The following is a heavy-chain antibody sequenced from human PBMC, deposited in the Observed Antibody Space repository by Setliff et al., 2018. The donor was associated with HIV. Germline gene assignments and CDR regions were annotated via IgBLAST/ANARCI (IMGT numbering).Heavy chain of an antibody. CDR1: GGSFTGYY. V-gene: IGHV3-20*04. Sequence: ETLSLTCAVYGGSFTGYYWSWVRQDPGKGLEWVSGINWKGNSTGYADSVKGRFTISRDNAKNSLYLQMNSLRAEDTAFYYCVRGAFGESDYWGRGTLVTVSS. CDR2: INWKGNST. J-gene: IGHJ4*02. CDR3: VRGAFGESDY. D-gene: IGHD3-10*01.